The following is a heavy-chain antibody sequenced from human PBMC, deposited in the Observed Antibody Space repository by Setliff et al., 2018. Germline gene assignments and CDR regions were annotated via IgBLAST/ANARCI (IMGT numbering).Heavy chain of an antibody. CDR1: GFTFSSYG. Sequence: GGSLRLSCAASGFTFSSYGFHWVRQAPGKGLEWVAVIWYDGSNSYYADSVKGRFTISRDNSRNMLYMQMNSLRADDTAVYYCARGSPFWSGYYYYYGMDVWGQGTTVTVSS. CDR2: IWYDGSNS. CDR3: ARGSPFWSGYYYYYGMDV. V-gene: IGHV3-33*01. D-gene: IGHD3-3*01. J-gene: IGHJ6*02.